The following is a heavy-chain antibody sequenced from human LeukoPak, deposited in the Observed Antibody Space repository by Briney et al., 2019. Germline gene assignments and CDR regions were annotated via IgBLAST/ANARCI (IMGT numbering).Heavy chain of an antibody. CDR1: GGSISSYY. J-gene: IGHJ4*02. D-gene: IGHD4-17*01. Sequence: SETLSLTCTVSGGSISSYYWSWIRQPAGKGLEWIGRIYTSGSTNYNTSLKSRVTMSVDTSKNQFSLKLSSVAGADTAVYYCAREPTTVTIHEYFDYWGQGTLVTVSS. CDR2: IYTSGST. CDR3: AREPTTVTIHEYFDY. V-gene: IGHV4-4*07.